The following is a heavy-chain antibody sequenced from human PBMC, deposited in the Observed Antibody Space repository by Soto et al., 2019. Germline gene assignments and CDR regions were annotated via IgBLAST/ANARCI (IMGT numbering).Heavy chain of an antibody. CDR1: GFTFSSYG. D-gene: IGHD3-3*01. CDR2: IWYDGSNK. V-gene: IGHV3-33*06. CDR3: AKVGLRFRVRYGMDV. J-gene: IGHJ6*02. Sequence: GGSLRLSCAASGFTFSSYGMHWVRQAPGKGLEWVAVIWYDGSNKYYADSVKGRFTISRDNSKNTLYLQMNSLRAEDTAVYYCAKVGLRFRVRYGMDVWGQGTTVTVSS.